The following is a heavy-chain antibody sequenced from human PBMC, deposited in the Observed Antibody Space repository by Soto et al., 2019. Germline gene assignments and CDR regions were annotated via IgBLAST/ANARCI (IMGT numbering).Heavy chain of an antibody. CDR1: GFTFSDYV. D-gene: IGHD3-22*01. CDR2: ISHDERIK. V-gene: IGHV3-30*03. CDR3: ARRLEGASSDLLDY. J-gene: IGHJ4*02. Sequence: QVQLVESGGGVVQPGRSLRLYCAASGFTFSDYVMHWVRQVPGKGLEWVAIISHDERIKYYADSVKGRFTSSRDNSNNMLYLQMDSLQTEDTALYYCARRLEGASSDLLDYWGQGTLVTVSS.